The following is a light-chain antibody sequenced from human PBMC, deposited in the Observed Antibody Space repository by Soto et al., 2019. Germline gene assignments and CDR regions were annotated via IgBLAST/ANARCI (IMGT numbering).Light chain of an antibody. V-gene: IGLV2-11*01. CDR2: DVT. CDR1: SSDVGGYDF. Sequence: QSALAQPRSVSGSPGQSVTLSCTGTSSDVGGYDFVSWYQQYPGKAPKLIIFDVTERTSGVPDRFSGSKSGNSASLTISGLQAEAEADYYCSSYAGSYILGVFGGGTKLTVL. J-gene: IGLJ3*02. CDR3: SSYAGSYILGV.